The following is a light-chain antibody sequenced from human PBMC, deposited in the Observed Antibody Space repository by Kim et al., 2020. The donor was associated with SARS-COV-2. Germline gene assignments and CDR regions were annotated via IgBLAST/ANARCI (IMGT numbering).Light chain of an antibody. J-gene: IGLJ1*01. Sequence: GHSITISCSGGSSDVGGSNLVSWYQHHPGKAPKLLVYEVLQRPSGVSNRFSGSKSGNAASLTISGLQAEDEADYYCCSYAGSSTYVFGTGTKVTVL. CDR1: SSDVGGSNL. CDR2: EVL. CDR3: CSYAGSSTYV. V-gene: IGLV2-23*02.